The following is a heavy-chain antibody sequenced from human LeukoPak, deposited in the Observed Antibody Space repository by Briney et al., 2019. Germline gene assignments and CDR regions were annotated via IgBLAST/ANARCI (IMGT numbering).Heavy chain of an antibody. CDR1: GYNFRHYG. V-gene: IGHV1-18*01. J-gene: IGHJ4*02. Sequence: ASVKVYCKTSGYNFRHYGISWVRQAPGQGLEWMTWISGGYNGDSNYALKLRGRLTMTTDTSTSTAYMELRSLRSDDTAVYYCARDEKKYCSGGSCPAYFEYWGQGTLVTVSS. D-gene: IGHD2-15*01. CDR2: ISGGYNGDS. CDR3: ARDEKKYCSGGSCPAYFEY.